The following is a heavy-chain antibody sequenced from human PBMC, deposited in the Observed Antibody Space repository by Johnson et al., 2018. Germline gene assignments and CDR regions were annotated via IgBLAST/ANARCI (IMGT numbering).Heavy chain of an antibody. V-gene: IGHV3-30-3*01. CDR2: ISYDGSNK. CDR1: GFTFSSYA. D-gene: IGHD3-10*01. CDR3: ARDEDVLLWFGESLNAFDI. J-gene: IGHJ3*02. Sequence: QVQLVQSGGGVVQPGRSLRLSCAASGFTFSSYAMHWVRQAPGKGLEWVAVISYDGSNKYYADSVKGRFTISRDNSKNTLYLQMNSLRAEDTAVYYCARDEDVLLWFGESLNAFDIWGQGTMVTVSS.